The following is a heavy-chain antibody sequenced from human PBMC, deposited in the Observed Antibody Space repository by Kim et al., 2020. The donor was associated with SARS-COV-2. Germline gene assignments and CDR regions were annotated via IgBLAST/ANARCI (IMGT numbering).Heavy chain of an antibody. CDR3: ARRRPMIVVALWDVAFDI. Sequence: SETLSLTCTVSGGSISSSSYYWGWIRQPPGKGLEWIGSIYYSGSTYYNPSLKSRVTISVDTSKNQFSLKLSSVTAADTAVYYCARRRPMIVVALWDVAFDIWGQGTMVTVSS. CDR2: IYYSGST. D-gene: IGHD3-22*01. CDR1: GGSISSSSYY. J-gene: IGHJ3*02. V-gene: IGHV4-39*01.